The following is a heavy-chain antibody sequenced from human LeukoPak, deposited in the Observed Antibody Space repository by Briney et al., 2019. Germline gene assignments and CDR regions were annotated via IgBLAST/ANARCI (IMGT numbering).Heavy chain of an antibody. CDR1: GFTFSSYG. CDR2: VSGSGGST. Sequence: KTGGSLRLSCAASGFTFSSYGMSWVRQAPGKGLEWVSAVSGSGGSTYYADSVKGRFTISRDNSKNTLYLQMNSLRAEDTAVYYCAKDGSSWYRDIDYWGQGTLVTVSS. CDR3: AKDGSSWYRDIDY. J-gene: IGHJ4*02. V-gene: IGHV3-23*01. D-gene: IGHD6-13*01.